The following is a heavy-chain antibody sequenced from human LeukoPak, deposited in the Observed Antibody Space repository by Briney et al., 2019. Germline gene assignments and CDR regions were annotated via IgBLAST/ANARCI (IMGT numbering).Heavy chain of an antibody. CDR3: ARGGPDDFWSGYLIDY. Sequence: GASVKVSCKASGYTFTGHYMHWVRQAPGQGLEWMGWINPNSGGTNYAQKFQGRVAMTRDTSISTAYMELSRLRSDDTAVYYCARGGPDDFWSGYLIDYWGQGTLVTVSS. D-gene: IGHD3-3*01. V-gene: IGHV1-2*02. J-gene: IGHJ4*02. CDR2: INPNSGGT. CDR1: GYTFTGHY.